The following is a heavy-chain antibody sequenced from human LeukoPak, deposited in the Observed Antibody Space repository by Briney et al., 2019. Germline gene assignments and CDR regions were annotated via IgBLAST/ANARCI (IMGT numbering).Heavy chain of an antibody. D-gene: IGHD4-17*01. CDR3: ANTYGDYVWNGMDV. CDR2: ISGSGGST. Sequence: GGSLRLSCAASGFTFSSYAMSWVRQAPGKGLEWVSAISGSGGSTYYADSVKGRFTISRDNSKNTLYLQMNSLRAEDTAVYYCANTYGDYVWNGMDVWGQGTTVTVSS. CDR1: GFTFSSYA. V-gene: IGHV3-23*01. J-gene: IGHJ6*02.